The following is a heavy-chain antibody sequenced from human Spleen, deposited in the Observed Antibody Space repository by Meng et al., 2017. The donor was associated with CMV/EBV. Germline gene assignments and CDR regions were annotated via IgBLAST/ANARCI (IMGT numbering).Heavy chain of an antibody. CDR1: GFTFTAST. J-gene: IGHJ6*02. V-gene: IGHV1-58*01. Sequence: SVKVSCKASGFTFTASTVQWVRQARGQRLEWRGWIVVDSGNTNYAQKFRERVPTTRDMPTSTAYMELSSLRSEDTAVYYCAGADIEVVPGAQGYNYYYGMDVWGQGTTVTVSS. CDR2: IVVDSGNT. CDR3: AGADIEVVPGAQGYNYYYGMDV. D-gene: IGHD2-2*01.